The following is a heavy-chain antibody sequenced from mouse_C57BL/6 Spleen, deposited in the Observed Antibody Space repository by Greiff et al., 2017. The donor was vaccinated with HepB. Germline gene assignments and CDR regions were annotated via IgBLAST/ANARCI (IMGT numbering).Heavy chain of an antibody. Sequence: EVQLVESGPGLVKPSQSLSLTCSVTGYSITSGYYWNWIRQFPGNKLEWMGYISYDGSNNYNPSLKNRISITRDTSKNQFFLKLNSVTTEDTATYYCARDGDYGSRGAWFAYWGQGTLVTVSA. D-gene: IGHD1-1*01. CDR3: ARDGDYGSRGAWFAY. CDR2: ISYDGSN. J-gene: IGHJ3*01. CDR1: GYSITSGYY. V-gene: IGHV3-6*01.